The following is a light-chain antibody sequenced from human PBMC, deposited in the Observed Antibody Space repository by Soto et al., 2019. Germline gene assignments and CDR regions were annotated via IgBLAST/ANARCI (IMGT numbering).Light chain of an antibody. CDR3: AAWDDTLKGLV. Sequence: QSVLTQPPSASGTPGQRVTISCSGSSSNIGSNYVYWYQQVPGTAPRLLMYRASQRPSGVPDRFSGSKSGTSASLAISGLRSEDEADYYCAAWDDTLKGLVLGGGTKVTVL. CDR1: SSNIGSNY. V-gene: IGLV1-47*01. J-gene: IGLJ2*01. CDR2: RAS.